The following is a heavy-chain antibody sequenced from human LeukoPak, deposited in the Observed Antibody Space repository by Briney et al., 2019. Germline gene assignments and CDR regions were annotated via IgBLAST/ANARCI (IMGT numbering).Heavy chain of an antibody. Sequence: GGSLRLSCAASGFTVSSNYMSWVRQAPGKGLEWVSVIYSGGSTYYADSVKGRFAISSDNSKNTLYLQMNSLRAEDTAVYYCARDLAGASDYWGQGTLVTVSS. CDR3: ARDLAGASDY. J-gene: IGHJ4*02. CDR1: GFTVSSNY. D-gene: IGHD1-26*01. V-gene: IGHV3-66*01. CDR2: IYSGGST.